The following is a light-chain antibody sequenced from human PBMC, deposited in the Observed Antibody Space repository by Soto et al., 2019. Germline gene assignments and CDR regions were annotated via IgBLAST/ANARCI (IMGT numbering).Light chain of an antibody. CDR2: DAS. Sequence: DIQMTQSPSTLSGSVGDRVTITCRASQTISSWLAWYQQKPGKAPDLLIYDASSLESGVPSRFSGSGSGTEFTLTISSLQPDDFATYYCQQYQTLWTFGQGTKVDIK. V-gene: IGKV1-5*01. CDR1: QTISSW. CDR3: QQYQTLWT. J-gene: IGKJ1*01.